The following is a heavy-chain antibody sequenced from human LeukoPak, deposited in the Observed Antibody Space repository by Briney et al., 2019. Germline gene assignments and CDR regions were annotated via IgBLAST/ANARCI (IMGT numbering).Heavy chain of an antibody. CDR3: ATNSPYSGSYYGAFDI. CDR1: GFTFSSYS. Sequence: GGSLRLSCAASGFTFSSYSMNWVRQAPGKGLEWVSSISSGSSAIYYADSVKGRFTISRDNAKNSLYLQMKSLRAEDTAVYYCATNSPYSGSYYGAFDIWGQGTMVTVSS. D-gene: IGHD1-26*01. CDR2: ISSGSSAI. J-gene: IGHJ3*02. V-gene: IGHV3-48*01.